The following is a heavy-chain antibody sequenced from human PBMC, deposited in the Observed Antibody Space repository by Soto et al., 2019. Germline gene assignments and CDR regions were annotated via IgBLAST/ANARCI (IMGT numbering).Heavy chain of an antibody. CDR2: IYYSGST. Sequence: PSETLSLTCTVSGGSISGGVYYWSWIRQHPGKGLEWIGYIYYSGSTYYNPSLKSRVTISVDKSKNQFSLKLSSVTAADTAVYYCARPPGLDYYYGMDVWGQGTTVTVSS. V-gene: IGHV4-31*03. CDR3: ARPPGLDYYYGMDV. D-gene: IGHD6-25*01. J-gene: IGHJ6*02. CDR1: GGSISGGVYY.